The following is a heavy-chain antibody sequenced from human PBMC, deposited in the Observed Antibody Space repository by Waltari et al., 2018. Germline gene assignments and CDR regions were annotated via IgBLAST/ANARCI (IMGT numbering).Heavy chain of an antibody. J-gene: IGHJ3*02. V-gene: IGHV4-38-2*02. D-gene: IGHD6-13*01. CDR2: IYHSGST. CDR3: ARDRSSSWYRGAFDI. Sequence: QVQLQESGPGLVKPSETLSLTCAVSGYSISRGYYWGWFRQPPGKGLEWIGSIYHSGSTYYNPSLKSRVTISVDTSKNQFSLKLSSVTAADTAVYYCARDRSSSWYRGAFDIWGQGTMVTVSS. CDR1: GYSISRGYY.